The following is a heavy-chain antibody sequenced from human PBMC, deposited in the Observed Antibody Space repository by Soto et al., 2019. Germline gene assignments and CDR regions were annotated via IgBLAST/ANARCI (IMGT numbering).Heavy chain of an antibody. CDR2: ISYDGSNK. V-gene: IGHV3-30-3*01. J-gene: IGHJ4*02. D-gene: IGHD3-22*01. Sequence: GGCPRLSFSSSRYTFKVYAMAGVRQAPCKGLEWVAVISYDGSNKYYADSVKGRFTISRDNSKNTLYLQMNSLRAEDTAVYYCAIHRPITNHDDSSGPEYWRRGTLVTVFS. CDR3: AIHRPITNHDDSSGPEY. CDR1: RYTFKVYA.